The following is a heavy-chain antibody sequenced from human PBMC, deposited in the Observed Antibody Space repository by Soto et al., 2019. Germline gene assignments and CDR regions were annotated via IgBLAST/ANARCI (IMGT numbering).Heavy chain of an antibody. J-gene: IGHJ4*02. CDR1: GYTFTNYH. V-gene: IGHV1-46*01. D-gene: IGHD5-12*01. Sequence: ASVKVSCKTSGYTFTNYHIHWVRQAPGQGLEWLGIINPSDGGTGYAQKFQGRVTMTRDTSTSTVYMDMSSLRSEDTAVYCCARVAHQSLDYWGLGTLVTVSS. CDR3: ARVAHQSLDY. CDR2: INPSDGGT.